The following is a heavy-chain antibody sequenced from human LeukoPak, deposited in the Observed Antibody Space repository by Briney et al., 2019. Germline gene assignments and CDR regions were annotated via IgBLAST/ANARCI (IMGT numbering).Heavy chain of an antibody. CDR3: AKYCSSTSCYPPGSFDY. Sequence: PSETLSLTGAVYGGSFSGYYWSWIRQPPGKGLEWIGEINHSGSTNYNPSLKSRVTISVDTSKNQFSLKLSSVTAADTAVYYRAKYCSSTSCYPPGSFDYWGQGTLVTVSS. D-gene: IGHD2-2*01. CDR2: INHSGST. CDR1: GGSFSGYY. J-gene: IGHJ4*02. V-gene: IGHV4-34*01.